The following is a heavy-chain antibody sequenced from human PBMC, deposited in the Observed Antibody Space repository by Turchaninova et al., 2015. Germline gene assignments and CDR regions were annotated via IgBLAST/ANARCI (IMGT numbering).Heavy chain of an antibody. J-gene: IGHJ6*02. CDR2: INHSGST. V-gene: IGHV4-34*01. Sequence: QVQLQQWGAGLLTPSETLSLTCAVPGGSFSGYYWSWIRQPPGKGLEWIGEINHSGSTNYNPSLKSRVTISVDTSKNQFSLKLSSVTAADTAVYYCAKAAAGSYYYYYYGMDVWGQGTTVTVSS. CDR3: AKAAAGSYYYYYYGMDV. CDR1: GGSFSGYY. D-gene: IGHD6-13*01.